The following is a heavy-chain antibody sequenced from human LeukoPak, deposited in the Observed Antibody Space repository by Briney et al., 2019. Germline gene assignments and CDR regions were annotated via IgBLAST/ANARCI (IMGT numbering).Heavy chain of an antibody. D-gene: IGHD3-9*01. V-gene: IGHV4-59*01. J-gene: IGHJ4*02. CDR2: IYYSATT. Sequence: SGALSLPCRVCGGSISGYYWTWIRQPPGKGLEWIGYIYYSATTYYNPSLKSRVTISVDASKNHFSLNLSSVGAADTAVYYCARSYYDILTGYLFDYWGQGTLVTVSS. CDR1: GGSISGYY. CDR3: ARSYYDILTGYLFDY.